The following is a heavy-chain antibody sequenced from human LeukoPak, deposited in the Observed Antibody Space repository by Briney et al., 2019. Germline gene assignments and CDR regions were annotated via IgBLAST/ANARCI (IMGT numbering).Heavy chain of an antibody. CDR1: GGSISNYY. CDR2: IYYSGST. Sequence: SETLSLTCTVSGGSISNYYWNWIRQPPGKGLEWIASIYYSGSTNYNPSLKSRVTISVDTSKNQFSLKLSSVTAADTAVYYCASTWDDYGDYPTDYWGQGTLVTVSS. J-gene: IGHJ4*02. CDR3: ASTWDDYGDYPTDY. D-gene: IGHD4-17*01. V-gene: IGHV4-59*08.